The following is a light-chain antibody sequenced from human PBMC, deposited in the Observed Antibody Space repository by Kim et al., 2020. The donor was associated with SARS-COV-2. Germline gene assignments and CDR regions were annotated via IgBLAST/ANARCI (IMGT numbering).Light chain of an antibody. J-gene: IGKJ1*01. CDR2: DAS. Sequence: CATVEDRGAITCRASESISMWLTWYQQKPGKAPRLLIYDASRLESGVPSRFSGSGSGTEFTLTLSCLQPDDFATYYCQQYNGYWTFGQGTKVDIK. CDR3: QQYNGYWT. V-gene: IGKV1-5*01. CDR1: ESISMW.